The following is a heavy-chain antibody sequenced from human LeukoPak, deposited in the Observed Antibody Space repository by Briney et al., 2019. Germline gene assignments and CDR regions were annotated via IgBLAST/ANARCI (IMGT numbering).Heavy chain of an antibody. V-gene: IGHV4-59*01. CDR2: IYYSGST. J-gene: IGHJ4*02. CDR1: VGSISIYY. D-gene: IGHD3-3*01. CDR3: AGRPSNYYET. Sequence: SETLSLTCTVSVGSISIYYWSWIRHPPGKGLEWIGYIYYSGSTNYNPSLKSRVTISVDTSKNQFSLKPSSVTAADTAVYYCAGRPSNYYETWGQGTLVTVSS.